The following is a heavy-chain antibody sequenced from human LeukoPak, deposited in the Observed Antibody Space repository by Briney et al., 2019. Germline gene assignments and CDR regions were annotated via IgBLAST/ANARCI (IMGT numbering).Heavy chain of an antibody. J-gene: IGHJ4*02. CDR1: GGSISSSSYY. V-gene: IGHV4-39*01. CDR3: AIKRGLVPAGDFHY. D-gene: IGHD2-2*01. CDR2: ISYSGST. Sequence: SETLSLTCTVSGGSISSSSYYWGWIRQPPGKGLEWIGTISYSGSTYYNPSLKSRVTISLDTSKNQFSLKLSSVTAADTAVYYCAIKRGLVPAGDFHYWGQGTLVTVSS.